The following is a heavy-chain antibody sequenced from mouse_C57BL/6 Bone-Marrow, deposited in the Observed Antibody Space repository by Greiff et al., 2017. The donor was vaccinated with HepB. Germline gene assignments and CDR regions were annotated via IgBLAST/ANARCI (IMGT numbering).Heavy chain of an antibody. CDR2: INPSNGGT. CDR3: ARLELRRAYYFDY. D-gene: IGHD2-4*01. Sequence: QVQLKQPGTELVKPGASVKLSCKASGYTFTSYWMHWVKQRPGQGLEWIGNINPSNGGTNYNEKFKSKATLTVDKSSSTAYMQLSSLTSEDSAVYYCARLELRRAYYFDYWGQGTTLTVSS. V-gene: IGHV1-53*01. J-gene: IGHJ2*01. CDR1: GYTFTSYW.